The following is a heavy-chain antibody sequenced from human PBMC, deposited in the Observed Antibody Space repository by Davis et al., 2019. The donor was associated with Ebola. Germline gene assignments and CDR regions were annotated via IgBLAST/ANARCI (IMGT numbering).Heavy chain of an antibody. Sequence: VSVKVSCKASGYTFTGYSIHWVRQAPGQGLEWMGRINPNIGVTNYAQKFQGRVTMTRDTSINTAYMELSSLTSDDTAVYYCARREYMTVAGIDYWGQGTLVTVSS. CDR2: INPNIGVT. CDR3: ARREYMTVAGIDY. CDR1: GYTFTGYS. D-gene: IGHD6-19*01. J-gene: IGHJ4*02. V-gene: IGHV1-2*06.